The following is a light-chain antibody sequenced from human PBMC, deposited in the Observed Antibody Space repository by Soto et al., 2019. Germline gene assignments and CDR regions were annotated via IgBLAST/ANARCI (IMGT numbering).Light chain of an antibody. J-gene: IGKJ4*01. CDR1: QSVSSSY. CDR2: DAS. Sequence: EIVLTQSPGTLSLSPGERATLSCRASQSVSSSYLAWYQQKPGQAPRLLIYDASNRASGIPARFSGTGSGTDFTLTISRLEPEDFAVYYCQLYGTLPLTFGGGTKVDIK. V-gene: IGKV3-20*01. CDR3: QLYGTLPLT.